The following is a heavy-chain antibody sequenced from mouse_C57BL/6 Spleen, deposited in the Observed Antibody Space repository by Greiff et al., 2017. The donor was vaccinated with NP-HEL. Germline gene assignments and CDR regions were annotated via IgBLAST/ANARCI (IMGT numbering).Heavy chain of an antibody. V-gene: IGHV1-76*01. Sequence: VQLQQSGAELVRPGASVKLSCKASGYTFTDYYINWVKQRPGQGLEWIARIYPGSGNTYYNEKFKGKATLTAEKSSSTAYMQLSSLTSEDSAVYFCARGAAQATLDYWGQGTTLTVSS. CDR3: ARGAAQATLDY. J-gene: IGHJ2*01. CDR2: IYPGSGNT. D-gene: IGHD3-2*02. CDR1: GYTFTDYY.